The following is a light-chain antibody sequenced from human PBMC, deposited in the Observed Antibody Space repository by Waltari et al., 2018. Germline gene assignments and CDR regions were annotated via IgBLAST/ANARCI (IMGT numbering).Light chain of an antibody. CDR1: SSDVGSYNL. Sequence: HSALTQPASVSGSPGQSITISCTGASSDVGSYNLFSWYQQYPGKAPKLIIDEGSKRPPGVSNLFSGSKSGNTGSLTISGLQVEDEADYYCCSFAGSNTYVLGTGTKVSVL. J-gene: IGLJ1*01. CDR2: EGS. CDR3: CSFAGSNTYV. V-gene: IGLV2-23*01.